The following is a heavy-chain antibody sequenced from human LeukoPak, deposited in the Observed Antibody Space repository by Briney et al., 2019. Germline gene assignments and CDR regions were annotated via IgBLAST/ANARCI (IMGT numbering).Heavy chain of an antibody. Sequence: GGSLRLSCAASGFTFSSYAMSWVRQAPGKGLEWVSAISGSGGSTYYADSVKGRFTISRDNSKNTLYLQMNSLRAEDTAVYYCARANVSYDFWSGYFYYFDYWGQGTLVTVSS. CDR1: GFTFSSYA. D-gene: IGHD3-3*01. V-gene: IGHV3-23*01. J-gene: IGHJ4*02. CDR2: ISGSGGST. CDR3: ARANVSYDFWSGYFYYFDY.